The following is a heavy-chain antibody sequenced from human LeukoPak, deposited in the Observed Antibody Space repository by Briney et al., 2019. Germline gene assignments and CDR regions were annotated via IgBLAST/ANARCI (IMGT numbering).Heavy chain of an antibody. Sequence: SETLSLTCAVYGGSFSGYYWSWIRQPPGKGLEWIGEINHSGSTNYNPSLKSRVTISVGTSKNQFSLKLSSVTAADTAVYYCASGWWLRYFDYWGQGTLVTVSS. D-gene: IGHD5-12*01. V-gene: IGHV4-34*01. CDR3: ASGWWLRYFDY. J-gene: IGHJ4*02. CDR1: GGSFSGYY. CDR2: INHSGST.